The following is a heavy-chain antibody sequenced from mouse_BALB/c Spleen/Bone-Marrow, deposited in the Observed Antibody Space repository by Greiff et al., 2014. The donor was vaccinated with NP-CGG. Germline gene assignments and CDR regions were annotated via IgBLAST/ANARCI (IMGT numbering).Heavy chain of an antibody. CDR1: GYTFTSYW. J-gene: IGHJ4*01. CDR3: ARGNPLYAMDY. V-gene: IGHV1-7*01. Sequence: VQGVESGAELAKPGASVKMSCKASGYTFTSYWMRWVKQRPGQGLEWIGYINPSTGYTDYNQKFNDKATLTADKSSSTAYMQLSSLTSKDSAVYYCARGNPLYAMDYWGQGTSVTVSS. CDR2: INPSTGYT. D-gene: IGHD2-1*01.